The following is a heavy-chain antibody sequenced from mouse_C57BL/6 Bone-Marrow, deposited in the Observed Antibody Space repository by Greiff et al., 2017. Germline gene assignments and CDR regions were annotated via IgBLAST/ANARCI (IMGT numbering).Heavy chain of an antibody. Sequence: EVKLQESGAELVRPGASVKLSCTASGFNINDDYMHWVKQRPEQGLEWIGWIDPENGDTEYASKFKGKATITAKTSSNTAYLQLSSLTSEDTADYYSTPLYYYDSSDDYWGQGTTVTVSS. J-gene: IGHJ2*01. CDR3: TPLYYYDSSDDY. CDR2: IDPENGDT. CDR1: GFNINDDY. V-gene: IGHV14-4*01. D-gene: IGHD1-1*01.